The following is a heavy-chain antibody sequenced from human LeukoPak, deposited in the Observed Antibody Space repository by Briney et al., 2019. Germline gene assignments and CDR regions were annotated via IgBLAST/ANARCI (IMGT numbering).Heavy chain of an antibody. CDR2: INNDGTAT. D-gene: IGHD3-22*01. Sequence: GGSLRLSCAASGFTFSAYWMHWVRQVPGEGLVWVSRINNDGTATFFADSVKGRFTISRDNSKNTLYLQMNSLRAEDTAVYYCARVGVVVQYYFKQHYMDVWGKGTTVTVSS. CDR1: GFTFSAYW. CDR3: ARVGVVVQYYFKQHYMDV. V-gene: IGHV3-74*01. J-gene: IGHJ6*03.